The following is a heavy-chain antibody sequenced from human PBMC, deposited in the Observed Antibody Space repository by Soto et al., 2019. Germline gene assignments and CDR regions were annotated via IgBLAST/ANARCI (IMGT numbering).Heavy chain of an antibody. Sequence: QVQLVQSGAEVKKPGASVKVSCKASGYTFISYYTHWVRQAPGQGLEWMGMINPSGGTTNYAQKFQGRVTLTRDTSTSTVYMELSSLRSEDTAVYYCASSWWGTDRLMAYNWLGPWGQGTLVTVSS. J-gene: IGHJ5*02. D-gene: IGHD2-8*02. CDR2: INPSGGTT. CDR1: GYTFISYY. CDR3: ASSWWGTDRLMAYNWLGP. V-gene: IGHV1-46*03.